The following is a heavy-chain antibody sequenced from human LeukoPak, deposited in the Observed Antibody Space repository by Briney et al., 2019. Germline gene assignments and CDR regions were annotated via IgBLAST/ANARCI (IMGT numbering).Heavy chain of an antibody. D-gene: IGHD5-12*01. J-gene: IGHJ6*03. CDR3: ARDERRGYSGYDPYYMDV. CDR2: INPNSGAT. V-gene: IGHV1-2*02. CDR1: GYIFTGHL. Sequence: ASVKVSCKGSGYIFTGHLIHWVRQAPGQGLEWMGWINPNSGATTYAQQFKDRVTMTRDTSTSTAYMELSGLRSDDTAIYFCARDERRGYSGYDPYYMDVWGKGTTLTVSS.